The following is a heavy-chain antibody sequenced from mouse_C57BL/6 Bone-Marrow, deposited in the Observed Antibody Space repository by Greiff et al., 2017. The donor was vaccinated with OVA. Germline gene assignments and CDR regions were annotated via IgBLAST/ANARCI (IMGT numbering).Heavy chain of an antibody. CDR2: INPSTGGT. CDR3: ARSTRYAMDY. CDR1: GYSFTGYY. J-gene: IGHJ4*01. Sequence: EVKLMESGPELVKPGASVKISCKASGYSFTGYYMNWVKQSPEKSLEWIGEINPSTGGTTYTQKFKAKATLTVDKSSSTAYMQLKSLTSEDSAVYYCARSTRYAMDYWGQGTSVTVSS. V-gene: IGHV1-42*01.